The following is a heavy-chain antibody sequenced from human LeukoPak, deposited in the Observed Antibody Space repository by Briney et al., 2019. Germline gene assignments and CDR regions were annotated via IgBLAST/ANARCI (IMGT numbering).Heavy chain of an antibody. J-gene: IGHJ4*02. D-gene: IGHD4-23*01. CDR1: GYTFTGYY. CDR3: ARDTLTVDDGYYFDY. V-gene: IGHV1-2*02. CDR2: INPNSGGT. Sequence: ASVKVSCKASGYTFTGYYMHWVRQAPGQGLEWMGWINPNSGGTNYAQKFQGRVTMTRDTSISTAYMELSRLRSDDTAVYYCARDTLTVDDGYYFDYWGQGTLVTVSS.